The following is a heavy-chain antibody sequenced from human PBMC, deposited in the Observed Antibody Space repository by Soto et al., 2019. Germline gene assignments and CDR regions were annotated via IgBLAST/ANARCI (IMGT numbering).Heavy chain of an antibody. J-gene: IGHJ3*02. Sequence: QITLKESGHTLVKPTQTLTLTCTFSGFSVGGSGVCVGWIRQPPGKALEWLGVIYWDDDKRYSSSLRNRITPTNDSSRNHVVLTLTTMVPEDAGTYYCAHSHGIVSPEAHGGFAIWGQGTMVTVS. CDR1: GFSVGGSGVC. D-gene: IGHD2-21*01. V-gene: IGHV2-5*02. CDR3: AHSHGIVSPEAHGGFAI. CDR2: IYWDDDK.